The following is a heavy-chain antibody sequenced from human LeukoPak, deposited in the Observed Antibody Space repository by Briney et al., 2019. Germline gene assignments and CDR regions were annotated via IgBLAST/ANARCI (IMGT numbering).Heavy chain of an antibody. CDR2: IYYSGRT. Sequence: SETLSLTCTVSGGSISSSSYYWGWIRQPPGKGLEWFGGIYYSGRTYYNPSLKSRVTISVDTSKNQFSLKLSSVTAADTAVYYCARDLVTPRVWFGVSYYYYYGMDVWGQGTTVTVSS. J-gene: IGHJ6*02. CDR3: ARDLVTPRVWFGVSYYYYYGMDV. V-gene: IGHV4-39*07. D-gene: IGHD3-10*01. CDR1: GGSISSSSYY.